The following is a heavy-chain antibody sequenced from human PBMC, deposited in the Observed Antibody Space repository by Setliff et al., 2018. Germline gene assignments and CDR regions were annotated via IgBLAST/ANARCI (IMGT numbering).Heavy chain of an antibody. J-gene: IGHJ6*02. CDR1: GGSISSGTYY. D-gene: IGHD3-3*01. CDR3: ARLSWNGLRYFGLDV. Sequence: PSETLSLTCTVSGGSISSGTYYWSWIRQPAGKGLEWIGRLHTSGSIDYNPSLKSRVTISVDTSTNQFSLKLTSVTAADTAVYYCARLSWNGLRYFGLDVWGQGTTVTVSS. V-gene: IGHV4-61*02. CDR2: LHTSGSI.